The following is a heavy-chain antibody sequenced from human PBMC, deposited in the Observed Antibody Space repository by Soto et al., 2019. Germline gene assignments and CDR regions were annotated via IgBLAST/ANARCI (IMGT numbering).Heavy chain of an antibody. CDR2: IYYSGST. D-gene: IGHD6-13*01. J-gene: IGHJ5*02. CDR3: ARGSWGGFDP. Sequence: QVQLQESGPGLVKPSQTLSLTCTVSGDSISSGGYYWNWIRQHPGKGLEWIGYIYYSGSTYYNPPLKXXVXIXXDTSKNQFSLKLSSVTAADTAVHYCARGSWGGFDPWGQGTPVTVSS. V-gene: IGHV4-31*01. CDR1: GDSISSGGYY.